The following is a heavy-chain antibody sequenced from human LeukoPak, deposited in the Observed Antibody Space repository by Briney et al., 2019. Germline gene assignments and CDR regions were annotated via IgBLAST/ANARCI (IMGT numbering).Heavy chain of an antibody. Sequence: SETLSLSCTVSGGSISSYYWSWIRQPPGKGLEWIGYIYYSGSTNYNPSLKSRVTISVDTSKNQFSLKLSSVTAADTAVYYCAISTVVKYYFDYWGQGTLVTVSS. J-gene: IGHJ4*02. CDR3: AISTVVKYYFDY. CDR1: GGSISSYY. D-gene: IGHD4-23*01. CDR2: IYYSGST. V-gene: IGHV4-59*01.